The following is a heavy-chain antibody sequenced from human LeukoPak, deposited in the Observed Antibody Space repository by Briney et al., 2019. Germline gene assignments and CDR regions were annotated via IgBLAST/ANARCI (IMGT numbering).Heavy chain of an antibody. D-gene: IGHD3-22*01. CDR3: ARAVRNYYDSSGINWYFDL. V-gene: IGHV3-20*04. Sequence: GGSLRPSCAASGFTFDDYCMSWVRQAPGKGLEWVSGINWNGGRTGYADSVKGRFTISRDNAKNSLYLQMNSLRAEDTALYYCARAVRNYYDSSGINWYFDLWGRGTLVTVSS. CDR2: INWNGGRT. J-gene: IGHJ2*01. CDR1: GFTFDDYC.